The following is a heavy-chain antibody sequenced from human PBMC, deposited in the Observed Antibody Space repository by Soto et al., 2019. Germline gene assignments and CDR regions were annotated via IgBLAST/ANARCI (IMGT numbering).Heavy chain of an antibody. CDR1: GYTYTSYD. V-gene: IGHV1-8*01. J-gene: IGHJ5*02. Sequence: ASVKVYCKASGYTYTSYDINWVRQENGQGLEWMGWMNPNSGNTGYAQKFQGRVTMTRNTSISTAYMELSSLRSEDTAVYYCARSLRYFDYNWFDPWGQGTLVTVSS. CDR3: ARSLRYFDYNWFDP. CDR2: MNPNSGNT. D-gene: IGHD3-9*01.